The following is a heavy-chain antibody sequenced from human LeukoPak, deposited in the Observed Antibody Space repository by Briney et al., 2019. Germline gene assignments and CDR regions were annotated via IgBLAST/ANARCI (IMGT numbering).Heavy chain of an antibody. D-gene: IGHD2-8*02. CDR3: ARDTVRAESFVY. CDR2: ISSSSSYI. V-gene: IGHV3-21*01. CDR1: GFTFSSYS. Sequence: GGSLRLSCAASGFTFSSYSMNWVRQAPGKGLEWVSSISSSSSYIYYADSVKGRFTISRDNAKNSLYLQMNSLRAEDTAVYYCARDTVRAESFVYWGQGTLVTVSS. J-gene: IGHJ4*02.